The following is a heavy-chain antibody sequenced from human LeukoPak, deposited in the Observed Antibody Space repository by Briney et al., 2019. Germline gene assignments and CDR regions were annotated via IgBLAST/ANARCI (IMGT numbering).Heavy chain of an antibody. V-gene: IGHV4-34*01. D-gene: IGHD4-17*01. CDR1: GGSITDYY. J-gene: IGHJ5*02. CDR2: INHSGST. Sequence: KSSETLSLTCALSGGSITDYYYNWVRQPPGKGLEWIGEINHSGSTTYNPSLKSRVIIAVDTSKNQFSLKLTSVTAADTAVYYCARHGRLRARFDPWGQGTLVTVSS. CDR3: ARHGRLRARFDP.